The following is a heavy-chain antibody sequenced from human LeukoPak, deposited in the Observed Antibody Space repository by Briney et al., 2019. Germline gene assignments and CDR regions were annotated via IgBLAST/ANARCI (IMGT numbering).Heavy chain of an antibody. J-gene: IGHJ2*01. V-gene: IGHV5-51*01. CDR2: IYPGDSDT. CDR1: GYSFTSYW. D-gene: IGHD4-23*01. Sequence: GEPLKISCKASGYSFTSYWIGWVRQMPRQGVEWMGFIYPGDSDTRYSPSFQGQVTISAEKSIRTACRQWCRLKASDTAMYYCARLTRSDYGGKGARGLQSGYFDLWGRGTLVTVSS. CDR3: ARLTRSDYGGKGARGLQSGYFDL.